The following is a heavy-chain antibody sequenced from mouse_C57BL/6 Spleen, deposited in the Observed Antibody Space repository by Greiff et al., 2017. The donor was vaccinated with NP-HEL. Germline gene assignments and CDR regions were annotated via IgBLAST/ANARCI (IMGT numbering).Heavy chain of an antibody. CDR1: GFTFSDYG. Sequence: EVQRVESGGGLVKPGGSLTLSCAASGFTFSDYGMHWVRQAQETGLEWVAYLSSGSRIIYYADTVKGRFYSRSAHAKNTLFLQMTRLRAEDTAMYYCARITTVVATRYFDVWGTGTTVTVSS. CDR2: LSSGSRII. V-gene: IGHV5-17*01. CDR3: ARITTVVATRYFDV. D-gene: IGHD1-1*01. J-gene: IGHJ1*03.